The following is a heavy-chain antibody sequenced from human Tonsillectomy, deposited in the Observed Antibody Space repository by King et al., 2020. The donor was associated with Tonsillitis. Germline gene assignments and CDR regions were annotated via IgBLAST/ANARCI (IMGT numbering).Heavy chain of an antibody. Sequence: VQLVESGGGVVQPGRSLRLSCAASGFTFSSYGMHWVRQAPGKGLEWVAVISYDGSNKYYADSVKGRFTIPRDNSKNTLYLQMNSLRAEDTAVYYCAKDSPDVYGSSWTYYYYGMDVWGQGTTVTVSS. D-gene: IGHD6-13*01. CDR2: ISYDGSNK. CDR1: GFTFSSYG. V-gene: IGHV3-30*18. CDR3: AKDSPDVYGSSWTYYYYGMDV. J-gene: IGHJ6*02.